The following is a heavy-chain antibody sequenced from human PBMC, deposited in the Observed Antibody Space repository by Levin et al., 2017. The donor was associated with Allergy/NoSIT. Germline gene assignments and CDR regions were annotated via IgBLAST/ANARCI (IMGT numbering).Heavy chain of an antibody. CDR3: ARRDSDGSNSFDY. J-gene: IGHJ4*02. V-gene: IGHV5-51*01. CDR2: IFPSDSDT. D-gene: IGHD4-23*01. Sequence: GESLKISCQASGYSFTSYWFGWVRQRPRKGLEWMGLIFPSDSDTRVSPSFQGQIIMSVDKSISTAYLQWSSLKASDSAMYYCARRDSDGSNSFDYWGQGTLVTVSS. CDR1: GYSFTSYW.